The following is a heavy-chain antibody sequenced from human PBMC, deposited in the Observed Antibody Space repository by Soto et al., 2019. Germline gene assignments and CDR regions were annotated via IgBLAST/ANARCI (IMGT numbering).Heavy chain of an antibody. J-gene: IGHJ6*03. CDR2: INHSGST. Sequence: SETLSLTCAVYGGSFSGYYWSWIRQPPGKGLEWIGEINHSGSTNYNPSLKSRVTISVETSKNQFSLKLGSVTAADTAVYYCARGPYSSGWTRYYYYYYMDVWGKGTTVTVSS. V-gene: IGHV4-34*01. CDR3: ARGPYSSGWTRYYYYYYMDV. CDR1: GGSFSGYY. D-gene: IGHD6-19*01.